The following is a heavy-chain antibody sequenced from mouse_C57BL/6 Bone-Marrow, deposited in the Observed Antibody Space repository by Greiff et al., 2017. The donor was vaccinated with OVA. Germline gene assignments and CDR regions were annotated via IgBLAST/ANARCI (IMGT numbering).Heavy chain of an antibody. CDR2: INSDGGST. CDR3: ARRDSPEGAMDY. J-gene: IGHJ4*01. V-gene: IGHV5-2*01. Sequence: DVMLVESGGGLVQPGESLKLSCESNEYEFPSHDMSWVRKTPEKRLELVAAINSDGGSTYYPDTMERRFIISRDNTKKTLYLQMSSLRSEDTALYYCARRDSPEGAMDYWGQGTSVTVSS. D-gene: IGHD3-3*01. CDR1: EYEFPSHD.